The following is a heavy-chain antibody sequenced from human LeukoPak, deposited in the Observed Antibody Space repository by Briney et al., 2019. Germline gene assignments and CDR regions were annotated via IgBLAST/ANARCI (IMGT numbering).Heavy chain of an antibody. CDR1: GYSFTNYW. V-gene: IGHV5-51*01. D-gene: IGHD1-26*01. CDR2: IYPGDSDT. Sequence: GESLKISYKGSGYSFTNYWIGWVRQMPGKGLEWMGIIYPGDSDTRYSPSFQGQVTISADKSIRIAYLQWTSLKASDTAMYYCARLDGSGSYPPYFDYWGQGTLVTVSS. J-gene: IGHJ4*02. CDR3: ARLDGSGSYPPYFDY.